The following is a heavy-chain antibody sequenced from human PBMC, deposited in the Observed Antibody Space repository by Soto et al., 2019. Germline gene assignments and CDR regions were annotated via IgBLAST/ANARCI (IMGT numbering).Heavy chain of an antibody. CDR1: GGSISSYY. V-gene: IGHV4-59*08. Sequence: SETLSLTCTVSGGSISSYYWSWIRQPPGKGLEWIGYIYYSGSTNYNPPLNSRVSIFVDTSKNQFSLELNSATAADRAVYYCARQPESTSYFDYWGQGILVTVSS. J-gene: IGHJ4*02. CDR2: IYYSGST. D-gene: IGHD2-2*01. CDR3: ARQPESTSYFDY.